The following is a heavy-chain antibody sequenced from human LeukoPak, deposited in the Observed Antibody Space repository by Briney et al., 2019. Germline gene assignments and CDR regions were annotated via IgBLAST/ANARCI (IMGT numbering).Heavy chain of an antibody. V-gene: IGHV3-9*01. CDR1: GFTFDDYA. D-gene: IGHD3-10*01. J-gene: IGHJ4*02. CDR3: AKDTYYYGSGSPFDY. Sequence: GGSLRLSCAASGFTFDDYAMYWVRQAPGKGLEWVSGISWNSGSIGYADSVKGRFTISRDNAKNSLYLQMNSLRAEDTALYYCAKDTYYYGSGSPFDYWGQGTLVTVSS. CDR2: ISWNSGSI.